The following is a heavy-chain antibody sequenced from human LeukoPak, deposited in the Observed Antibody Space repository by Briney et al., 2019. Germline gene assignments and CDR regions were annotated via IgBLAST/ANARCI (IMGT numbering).Heavy chain of an antibody. J-gene: IGHJ4*02. CDR1: GFTFSSYA. CDR2: ISGSGGST. CDR3: AKDDRIQTRRYSYNY. D-gene: IGHD5-18*01. V-gene: IGHV3-23*01. Sequence: PGGSLRLSCAASGFTFSSYAMSWVRQAPGKGLEWVSVISGSGGSTSYADSVKGRFTISGDNSMNTLYLQMNSLRAEDTAVYYCAKDDRIQTRRYSYNYWGQGTLVTVSS.